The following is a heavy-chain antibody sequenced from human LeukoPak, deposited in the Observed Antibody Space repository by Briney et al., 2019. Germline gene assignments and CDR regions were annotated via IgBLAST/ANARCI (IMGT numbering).Heavy chain of an antibody. CDR1: GYTFTSYY. CDR2: INPSGGST. J-gene: IGHJ4*02. D-gene: IGHD2-8*01. V-gene: IGHV1-46*03. CDR3: ARDRRGMLAFDY. Sequence: ASVKVSCKASGYTFTSYYMHWVRQAPGQGLEWMGIINPSGGSTSYARKFQGRVTMTRDTSTSTVYMELSSLRSEDTAVYYCARDRRGMLAFDYWGQGTLVTVSS.